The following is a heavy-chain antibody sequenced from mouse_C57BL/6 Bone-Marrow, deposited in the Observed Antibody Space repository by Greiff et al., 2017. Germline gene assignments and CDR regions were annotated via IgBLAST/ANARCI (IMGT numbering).Heavy chain of an antibody. V-gene: IGHV1-50*01. D-gene: IGHD3-1*01. CDR2: IDPSASYT. J-gene: IGHJ3*01. CDR3: AREVLGPWFAY. CDR1: GYTFTSYW. Sequence: QVQLQQPGAELVKPGASVTLSCKASGYTFTSYWMQWVKQRPGQGLEWIGEIDPSASYTNYNPQITGKATLTVDTSSSTAYMQLSSLTSEDSGVYYCAREVLGPWFAYWGKGTLVTVSA.